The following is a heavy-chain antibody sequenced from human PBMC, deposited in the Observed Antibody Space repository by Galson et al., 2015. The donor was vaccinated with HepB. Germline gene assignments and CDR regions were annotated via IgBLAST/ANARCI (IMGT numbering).Heavy chain of an antibody. Sequence: SVKVSCKASGYSFTNHAINWVRQAAGQGLEWMGYMSPNSGNTGYAQKFQGRVIMTRNTSISTAFLELSRLTSEDTAVYYCAKGIFGIKAAWGQGPSVIVSS. CDR3: AKGIFGIKAA. D-gene: IGHD3-9*01. V-gene: IGHV1-8*01. CDR2: MSPNSGNT. CDR1: GYSFTNHA. J-gene: IGHJ6*02.